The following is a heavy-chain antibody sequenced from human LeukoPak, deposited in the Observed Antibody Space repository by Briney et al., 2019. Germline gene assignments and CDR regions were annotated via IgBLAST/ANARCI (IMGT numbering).Heavy chain of an antibody. Sequence: GGSLRLSCAASGFTFSDYYMSWIRQAPGKGLEWVSYISSSTSTIYYADSVKGRFTISRDNAKNSLCLQMNSLRAEDTAVYYCARDGYYYDSSGYFVYWGQGTLVTVSS. D-gene: IGHD3-22*01. CDR3: ARDGYYYDSSGYFVY. CDR1: GFTFSDYY. V-gene: IGHV3-11*04. J-gene: IGHJ4*02. CDR2: ISSSTSTI.